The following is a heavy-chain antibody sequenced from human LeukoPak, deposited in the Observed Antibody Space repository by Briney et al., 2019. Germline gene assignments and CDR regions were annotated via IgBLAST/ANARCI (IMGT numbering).Heavy chain of an antibody. J-gene: IGHJ4*02. D-gene: IGHD3-22*01. CDR3: ARTSYDNSAYPFDY. Sequence: GGSLRLSCTASGFIFGDYAMNWVRRAPGKGLEWVGFITSKAYGGTTKYAASVKGRFTISRDDPKSIAYLQMNSLKTEDTALYYCARTSYDNSAYPFDYWGQGTLVTVSS. V-gene: IGHV3-49*04. CDR1: GFIFGDYA. CDR2: ITSKAYGGTT.